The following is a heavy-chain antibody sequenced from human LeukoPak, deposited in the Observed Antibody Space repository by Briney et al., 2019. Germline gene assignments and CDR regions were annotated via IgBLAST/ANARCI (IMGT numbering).Heavy chain of an antibody. CDR1: GLTFTSYA. CDR2: ISGSGGIS. J-gene: IGHJ5*02. Sequence: GGSLRLSCAASGLTFTSYAMSWVRQAPGKGLEWVSTISGSGGISYYADSVKGRFTTSRDNSMNTLFLQMNSLRAEDTAVYFCAKDPFCTRTSCSNWFDPWGQGTLVTVSS. CDR3: AKDPFCTRTSCSNWFDP. D-gene: IGHD2-2*01. V-gene: IGHV3-23*01.